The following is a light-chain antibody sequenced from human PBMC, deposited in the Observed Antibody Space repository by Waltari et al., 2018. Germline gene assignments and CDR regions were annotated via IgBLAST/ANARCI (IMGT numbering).Light chain of an antibody. Sequence: QAVVTQEPSLTVSPGGTVTLTCGSNTGAVTSGHFPYWFQQKPGQAPVTLIYDASNRHSWTPARFSGSLRGGKAALTLSGAQPEDEADYYCLLSFSGADVVFGGGTKLTVL. CDR3: LLSFSGADVV. V-gene: IGLV7-46*01. CDR2: DAS. J-gene: IGLJ2*01. CDR1: TGAVTSGHF.